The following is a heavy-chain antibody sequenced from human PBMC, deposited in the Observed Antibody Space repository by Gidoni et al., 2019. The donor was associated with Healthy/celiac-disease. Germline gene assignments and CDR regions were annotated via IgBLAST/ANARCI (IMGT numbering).Heavy chain of an antibody. CDR3: ARVGATTLAFDI. V-gene: IGHV4-39*07. D-gene: IGHD1-26*01. CDR2: IYYSGST. J-gene: IGHJ3*02. Sequence: QLQLQESGPGLVKTSETLSLTCTVSAGSISSSICYWGWIRQPPGKGLEWIGSIYYSGSTYDNPSLKSRGTISVDTSKNQFSLKLSAVTATDTAVYYCARVGATTLAFDIWGQGTMVTVSS. CDR1: AGSISSSICY.